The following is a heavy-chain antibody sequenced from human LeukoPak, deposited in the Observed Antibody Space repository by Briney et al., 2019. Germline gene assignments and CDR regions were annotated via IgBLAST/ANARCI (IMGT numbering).Heavy chain of an antibody. Sequence: GGSLRLSWAVSGLTFHNTWMNGVRQAPGKGLEWVGRIKMIIDGGTTDYAAPVKGRFTVSRDDSINTLYLQMSSLKAEDTAVYYCGAQVGSGVLRYWGQGTLVTVSS. J-gene: IGHJ4*02. D-gene: IGHD2-2*01. V-gene: IGHV3-15*01. CDR3: GAQVGSGVLRY. CDR1: GLTFHNTW. CDR2: IKMIIDGGTT.